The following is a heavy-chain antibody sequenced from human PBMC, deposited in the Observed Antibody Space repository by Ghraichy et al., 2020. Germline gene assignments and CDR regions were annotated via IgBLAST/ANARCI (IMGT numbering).Heavy chain of an antibody. Sequence: GGSLRLSCAASGFTFSSYWMHWVRQAPGKGLVWVSRINSDGSSTSYADSVKGRFTISRDNAKNTLYLQMNSLRAEDTAVYYCARDIEIDLESRGGAYSYYYYYGMDVWGQGTTVTVSS. CDR3: ARDIEIDLESRGGAYSYYYYYGMDV. CDR2: INSDGSST. J-gene: IGHJ6*02. CDR1: GFTFSSYW. D-gene: IGHD3-10*01. V-gene: IGHV3-74*01.